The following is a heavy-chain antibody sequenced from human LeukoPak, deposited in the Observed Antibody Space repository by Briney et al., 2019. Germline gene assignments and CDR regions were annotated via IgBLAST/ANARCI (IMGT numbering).Heavy chain of an antibody. V-gene: IGHV3-7*01. CDR1: GFTFSYHW. Sequence: GGSLRLSCAASGFTFSYHWMTWVRQAPGKGLEWVGNIKNDGAVKNYVDSVKGRFTISRDNAKTSLYLQMNSLRAEDTAVYYCAKDSYSKGDFWGQGVLVTVSS. J-gene: IGHJ4*02. CDR2: IKNDGAVK. D-gene: IGHD6-13*01. CDR3: AKDSYSKGDF.